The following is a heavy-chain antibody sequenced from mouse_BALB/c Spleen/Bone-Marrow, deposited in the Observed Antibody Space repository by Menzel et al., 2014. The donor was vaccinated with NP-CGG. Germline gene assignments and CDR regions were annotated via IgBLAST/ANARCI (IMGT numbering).Heavy chain of an antibody. CDR1: GFNIKDTY. J-gene: IGHJ4*01. Sequence: EVQLHQSGAELVKPGASVKLPCTASGFNIKDTYMHWVKQRPEQGLEWIGRIDPANGNTKYDPKFQGKATITADTSSNTAYLQLSRLTSEDTAVYYCAGASYYAMDYWGQGTSVTVSS. V-gene: IGHV14-3*02. CDR3: AGASYYAMDY. CDR2: IDPANGNT.